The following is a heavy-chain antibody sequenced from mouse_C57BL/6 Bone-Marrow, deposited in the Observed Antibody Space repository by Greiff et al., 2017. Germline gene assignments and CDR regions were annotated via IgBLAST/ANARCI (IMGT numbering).Heavy chain of an antibody. CDR1: GFTFSSYG. J-gene: IGHJ4*01. Sequence: EVPGVESGGDLVKPGGSLKLSCAASGFTFSSYGMSWVRQTPDKRLEWVATISSGGSYTYYPDSVKGRITISRDNAKNTLYLKMSSLKSEDTSMYYCARQWAMDYWGQGTSVTVSS. CDR2: ISSGGSYT. CDR3: ARQWAMDY. V-gene: IGHV5-6*01.